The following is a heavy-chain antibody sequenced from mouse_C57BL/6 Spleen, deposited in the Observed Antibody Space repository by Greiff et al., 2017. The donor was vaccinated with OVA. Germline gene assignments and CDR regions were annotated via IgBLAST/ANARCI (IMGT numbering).Heavy chain of an antibody. CDR2: IDPSDSYT. D-gene: IGHD4-1*01. V-gene: IGHV1-69*01. Sequence: QVQLQQPGAELVMPGASVKLSCKASGYTFTSYWMHWVKQRPGQGLEWIGEIDPSDSYTNYNQKFKGKSTLTVDKSSSTAYMQLSSLTSEASAVYCCARPRLGFDYWGQGTTLTVSS. CDR3: ARPRLGFDY. J-gene: IGHJ2*01. CDR1: GYTFTSYW.